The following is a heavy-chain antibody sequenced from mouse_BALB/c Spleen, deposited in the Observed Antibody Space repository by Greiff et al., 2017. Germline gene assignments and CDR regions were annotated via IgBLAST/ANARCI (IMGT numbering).Heavy chain of an antibody. V-gene: IGHV14-3*02. CDR2: IDPANGNT. D-gene: IGHD2-10*02. CDR1: GFNIKDTY. CDR3: AEGMPFAY. Sequence: VQLQQSGAELVKPGASVKLSCLASGFNIKDTYMHWVKQRPEQGLEWIGRIDPANGNTKYDPKFQGKATITADTSSNTAYLQLSSLTSEDTAVYYCAEGMPFAYWGQGTLVTVSA. J-gene: IGHJ3*01.